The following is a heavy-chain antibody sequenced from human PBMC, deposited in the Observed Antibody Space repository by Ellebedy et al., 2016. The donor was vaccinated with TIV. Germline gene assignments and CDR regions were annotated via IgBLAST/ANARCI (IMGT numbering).Heavy chain of an antibody. CDR1: GGSFSGYY. V-gene: IGHV4-34*01. D-gene: IGHD6-13*01. Sequence: GSLRLSCAVYGGSFSGYYWSWIRQPPGKGLEWIGEINHSGSTNYNPSLKSRVTVSVDTSKNQFSLKLSSVTAADTAVYYCAGSPGIAAAGSLGFLGWGQGTLVTVSS. J-gene: IGHJ4*02. CDR2: INHSGST. CDR3: AGSPGIAAAGSLGFLG.